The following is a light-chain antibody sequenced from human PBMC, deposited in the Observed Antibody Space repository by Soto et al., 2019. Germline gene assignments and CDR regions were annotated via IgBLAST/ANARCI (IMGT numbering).Light chain of an antibody. V-gene: IGLV3-1*01. CDR2: QDT. CDR1: KVGDKY. J-gene: IGLJ2*01. CDR3: QAWDSSTVV. Sequence: SSELTQPPSVSVSLGPTASITCSGDKVGDKYACWYQQKPGESPVLVIYQDTKRRSGIPERFSGSNSWNTATLTISGTQARDEADFYCQAWDSSTVVFGGGTQLTVL.